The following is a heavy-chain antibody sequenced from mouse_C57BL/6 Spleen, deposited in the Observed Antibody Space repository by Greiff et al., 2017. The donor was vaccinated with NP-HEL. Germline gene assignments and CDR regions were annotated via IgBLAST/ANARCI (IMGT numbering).Heavy chain of an antibody. CDR2: IYPGSGNT. CDR3: AREHYYGSSFFAY. CDR1: GYTFTDYY. Sequence: VQLQQSGAELVRPGASVKLSCKASGYTFTDYYINWVKQRPGQGLEWIARIYPGSGNTYYNEKFKGKATLTAEKSSSTAYMQLSSLTSEDSAVYFCAREHYYGSSFFAYWGQGTLVTVSA. J-gene: IGHJ3*01. V-gene: IGHV1-76*01. D-gene: IGHD1-1*01.